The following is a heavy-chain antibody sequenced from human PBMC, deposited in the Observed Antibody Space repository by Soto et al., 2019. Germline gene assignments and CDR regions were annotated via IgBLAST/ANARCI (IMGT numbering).Heavy chain of an antibody. CDR2: IYHSGTT. J-gene: IGHJ4*02. CDR3: ARVSGYNYGSSYDY. V-gene: IGHV4-30-2*01. D-gene: IGHD5-18*01. CDR1: GCSIIIGRYS. Sequence: SETLSLTCDVSGCSIIIGRYSWSWIRQPPGKGLEWIGYIYHSGTTYYNPSIKSRVIISVDRSKNQFSLKLSAVAAADTAVYYCARVSGYNYGSSYDYWGLGILVTVSS.